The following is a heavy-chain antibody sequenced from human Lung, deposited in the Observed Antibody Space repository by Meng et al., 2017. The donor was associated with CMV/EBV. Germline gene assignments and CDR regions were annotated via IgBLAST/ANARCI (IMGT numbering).Heavy chain of an antibody. J-gene: IGHJ6*02. D-gene: IGHD2-2*01. Sequence: SXTXSLXCTVSGGSISSYYWSWIRQPPGKGLEWIGYIYYSGSTNYNPSLKSRVTISVDTSKNQFSLKLSSVTAADTAVYYCARDLGYCSSTSCYYYYGMEVWGQGTXVTCSS. V-gene: IGHV4-59*01. CDR3: ARDLGYCSSTSCYYYYGMEV. CDR2: IYYSGST. CDR1: GGSISSYY.